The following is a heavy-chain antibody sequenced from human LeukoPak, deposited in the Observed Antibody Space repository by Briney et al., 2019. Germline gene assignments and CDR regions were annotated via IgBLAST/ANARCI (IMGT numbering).Heavy chain of an antibody. D-gene: IGHD2-2*01. CDR1: GGSISSHY. V-gene: IGHV4-59*11. J-gene: IGHJ6*03. CDR2: MYYSGST. CDR3: ARGPDCTSTSCYPYSYYFYMDV. Sequence: PSETLSLTCTVSGGSISSHYWSWIRQPPGKGLEWIGYMYYSGSTKYNPSLKSRVTISVDTSKRQFSLKLRSVSAADTAVYYCARGPDCTSTSCYPYSYYFYMDVWDKGTTVTVSS.